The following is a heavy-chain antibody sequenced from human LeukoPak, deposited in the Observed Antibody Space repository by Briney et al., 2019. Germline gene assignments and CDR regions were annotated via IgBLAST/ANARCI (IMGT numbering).Heavy chain of an antibody. V-gene: IGHV3-74*01. CDR3: ARSRGSGSYYYYGMDV. CDR2: INSDGSST. D-gene: IGHD3-10*01. CDR1: GFTFSSYW. Sequence: GGSLRLSCAASGFTFSSYWMHWVRQAPGEGLVWVSRINSDGSSTSYADSVKGRFTISRDNAKNTLYLQMNSLRAEDTAVYYCARSRGSGSYYYYGMDVWGKGTTVTVSS. J-gene: IGHJ6*04.